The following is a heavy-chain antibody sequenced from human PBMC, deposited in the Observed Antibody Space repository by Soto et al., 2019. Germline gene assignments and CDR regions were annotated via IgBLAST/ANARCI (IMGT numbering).Heavy chain of an antibody. J-gene: IGHJ4*02. D-gene: IGHD6-13*01. CDR1: GGSFSGYY. CDR3: ATLLAAAGRRGLDY. Sequence: SETLSLTCAVYGGSFSGYYWSWIRQPPGKGLEWIGEINHSGSTNYNPSLKSRVTISVDTSKNQFSLKLSSVTAADTAVYYCATLLAAAGRRGLDYWGQGTLVTVSS. CDR2: INHSGST. V-gene: IGHV4-34*01.